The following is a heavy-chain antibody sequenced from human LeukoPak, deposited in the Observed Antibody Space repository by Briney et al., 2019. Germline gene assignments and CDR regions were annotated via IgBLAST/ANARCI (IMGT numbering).Heavy chain of an antibody. V-gene: IGHV1-18*01. CDR2: INAYNGNT. CDR1: GYTFTSYG. CDR3: ARLVTNYYDSSGSPDY. Sequence: ASVKVSCKASGYTFTSYGISWVRQAPGQGLEWMGWINAYNGNTNYAQKLQGRVTMTTDTSTSTAYMELRSLRSDDTAVYYCARLVTNYYDSSGSPDYWGQGTLVTVSS. J-gene: IGHJ4*02. D-gene: IGHD3-22*01.